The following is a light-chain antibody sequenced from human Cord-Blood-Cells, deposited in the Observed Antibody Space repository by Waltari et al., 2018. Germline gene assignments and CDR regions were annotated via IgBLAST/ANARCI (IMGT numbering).Light chain of an antibody. V-gene: IGLV2-14*01. Sequence: QSALTQPASVSGSPGQSITISCPGTSSDVGGYNSVSWYQQHPGKAPKLTIYDVSNRPSGVSNRFSGSKSGNTASLTISGLQAEDEADYYCSSYTSSSTWVFGGGTKLTVL. CDR3: SSYTSSSTWV. CDR2: DVS. J-gene: IGLJ3*02. CDR1: SSDVGGYNS.